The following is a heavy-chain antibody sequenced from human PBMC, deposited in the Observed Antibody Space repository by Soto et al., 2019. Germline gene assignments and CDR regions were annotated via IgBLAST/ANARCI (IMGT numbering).Heavy chain of an antibody. D-gene: IGHD3-9*01. CDR1: GFTFSSYA. J-gene: IGHJ4*02. Sequence: GGSLRLSCSASGFTFSSYAMHWVRQAPGKGLEYVSAISSNGGSTYYADSVKGRFTISRDNSKNTLYLQMSSLRAEDTAVYYCVKDYRATYYDILTGYYRIDYWGQGTLVTVSS. V-gene: IGHV3-64D*08. CDR3: VKDYRATYYDILTGYYRIDY. CDR2: ISSNGGST.